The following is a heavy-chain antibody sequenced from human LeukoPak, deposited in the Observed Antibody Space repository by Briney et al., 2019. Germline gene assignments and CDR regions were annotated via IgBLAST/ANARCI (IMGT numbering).Heavy chain of an antibody. CDR1: AFNFKTFS. CDR2: ITSSSSYI. Sequence: KAGGSLRLSCAASAFNFKTFSMNWVRQAPGKGLEWVSSITSSSSYIYYADSVRGRFTISRDNAKNSLYQQMNSLRAEDTAVYYCARDPGGSYYYYGMDVWGQGTTVTVSS. V-gene: IGHV3-21*01. CDR3: ARDPGGSYYYYGMDV. J-gene: IGHJ6*02. D-gene: IGHD3-10*01.